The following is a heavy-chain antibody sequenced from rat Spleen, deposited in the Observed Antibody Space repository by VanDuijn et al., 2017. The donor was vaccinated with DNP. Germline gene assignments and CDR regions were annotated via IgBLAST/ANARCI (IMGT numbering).Heavy chain of an antibody. CDR2: SNYAGGST. CDR1: GFTFSDYY. Sequence: EVQLVESGGGLVQPGNSLKLSCAASGFTFSDYYMAWVRLTPAKGLEWVAYSNYAGGSTYHGDSVKGRFTISRDNAKNTLYLQMNSLRSEDMATYYCTRHVLPLRVWDYWGQGVMVTVSS. CDR3: TRHVLPLRVWDY. J-gene: IGHJ2*01. V-gene: IGHV5-22*01. D-gene: IGHD1-3*01.